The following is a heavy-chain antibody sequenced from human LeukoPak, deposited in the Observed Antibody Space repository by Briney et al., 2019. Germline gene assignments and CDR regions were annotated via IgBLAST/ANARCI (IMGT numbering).Heavy chain of an antibody. Sequence: PSETLSLTCTVSGGSITGHYWSWIRQPAGKGLEWIGRIYTTGNTNYNPSLKSRVTMSVDTSKNQFSLKLSSVTAADTAVYYCARVLSDRFAIFGVVIDTFDIWGQGTMVTVSS. J-gene: IGHJ3*02. CDR3: ARVLSDRFAIFGVVIDTFDI. V-gene: IGHV4-4*07. D-gene: IGHD3-3*01. CDR2: IYTTGNT. CDR1: GGSITGHY.